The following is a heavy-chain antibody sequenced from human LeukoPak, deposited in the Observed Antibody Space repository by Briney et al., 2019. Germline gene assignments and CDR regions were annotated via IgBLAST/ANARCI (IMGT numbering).Heavy chain of an antibody. CDR3: ARTFFGDYVYFIWFDP. D-gene: IGHD4-17*01. J-gene: IGHJ5*02. Sequence: SETLSLTCTVSGGSISSSSYYWGWIRQPPGKGLEWIGSIYYSGSTYYNPSLKSRVTISVDTSKNQFSLNLSSVTAADTAVYYCARTFFGDYVYFIWFDPWGQGTLVTVSS. CDR1: GGSISSSSYY. V-gene: IGHV4-39*01. CDR2: IYYSGST.